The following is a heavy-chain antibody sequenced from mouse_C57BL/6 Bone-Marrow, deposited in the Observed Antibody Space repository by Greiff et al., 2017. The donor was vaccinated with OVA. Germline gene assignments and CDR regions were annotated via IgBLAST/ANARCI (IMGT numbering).Heavy chain of an antibody. CDR3: TTPGFITTVVAHYYAMDY. D-gene: IGHD1-1*01. Sequence: EVKVEESGAELVRPGASVKLSCTASGFNIKDDYMHWVKQRPEQGLEWIGWIDPENGDTEYASKFQGKATITADTSSNTAYLQLSSLTSKDTAVYYCTTPGFITTVVAHYYAMDYWGQGTSVTVSS. CDR1: GFNIKDDY. V-gene: IGHV14-4*01. J-gene: IGHJ4*01. CDR2: IDPENGDT.